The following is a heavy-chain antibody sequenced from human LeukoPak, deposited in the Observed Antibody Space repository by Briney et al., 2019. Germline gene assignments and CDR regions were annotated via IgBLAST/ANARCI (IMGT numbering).Heavy chain of an antibody. Sequence: PGGSLRLSCAASGFTFSSYSMNWVPQAPGKGLEWVSSISSSSSYIYYADSVKGRFNTSRDNAKNSLYLQMNSLRAEDTAVYYCARATGDYGDPYFDYWGQGTLVTVSS. J-gene: IGHJ4*02. D-gene: IGHD4-17*01. CDR3: ARATGDYGDPYFDY. CDR2: ISSSSSYI. CDR1: GFTFSSYS. V-gene: IGHV3-21*01.